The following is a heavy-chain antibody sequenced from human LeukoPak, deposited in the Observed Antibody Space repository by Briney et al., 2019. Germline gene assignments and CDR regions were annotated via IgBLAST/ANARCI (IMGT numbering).Heavy chain of an antibody. J-gene: IGHJ4*02. D-gene: IGHD2/OR15-2a*01. CDR3: ARILYSNNIDY. CDR2: MYTSGSA. CDR1: GGSISSGSYY. V-gene: IGHV4-61*02. Sequence: PSETLSLTCTVSGGSISSGSYYWTWIRQPAGKGLEWIGRMYTSGSANYNPSLKSRVTISVDTSKNQFSLKLNSVTAADTAVYYCARILYSNNIDYWGQGTLVTVSS.